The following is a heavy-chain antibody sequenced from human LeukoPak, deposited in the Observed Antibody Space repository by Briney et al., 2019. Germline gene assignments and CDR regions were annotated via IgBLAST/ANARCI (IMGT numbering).Heavy chain of an antibody. CDR1: GGSISSSSYY. D-gene: IGHD6-13*01. CDR2: IYYSGST. CDR3: AREKSGSSWYEDY. J-gene: IGHJ4*02. V-gene: IGHV4-39*07. Sequence: SVTLSLTCTVSGGSISSSSYYWGWIRQPPGKGLEWIGSIYYSGSTYYNPSLKSRVTISVDTSKNQFSLKLSSVTAADTAVYYCAREKSGSSWYEDYWGQGTLVTVSS.